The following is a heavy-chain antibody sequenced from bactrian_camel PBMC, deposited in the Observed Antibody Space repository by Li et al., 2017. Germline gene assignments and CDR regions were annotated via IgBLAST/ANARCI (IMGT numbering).Heavy chain of an antibody. CDR1: GFNFAQNV. D-gene: IGHD6*01. V-gene: IGHV3-1*01. J-gene: IGHJ6*01. Sequence: QLVESGGGLVQPGGSLTLSCAASGFNFAQNVMTWLRQAPGKGLEWVSVIGKTGMMRDYAASVKGRFTISRDNVQNTVYLQMNSLKSEDTALYYCAAPPKDTYGGSWPVGGSAFGHWGQGTQVTVS. CDR2: IGKTGMMR. CDR3: AAPPKDTYGGSWPVGGSAFGH.